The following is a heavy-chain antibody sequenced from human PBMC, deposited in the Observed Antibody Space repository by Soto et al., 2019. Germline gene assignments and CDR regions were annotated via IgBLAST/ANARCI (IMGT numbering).Heavy chain of an antibody. V-gene: IGHV3-30*18. J-gene: IGHJ4*02. Sequence: PVGSLRLSCAASGVTFSSYAMHWIRHAPGKGLEWVAVISYDGNNKYYADSVKGRFTISRDDSKNTLSLQMNSLRGEDTAVYYCAKDKATRGYSFLTDSWGQGTLVTVSS. CDR1: GVTFSSYA. CDR2: ISYDGNNK. D-gene: IGHD5-18*01. CDR3: AKDKATRGYSFLTDS.